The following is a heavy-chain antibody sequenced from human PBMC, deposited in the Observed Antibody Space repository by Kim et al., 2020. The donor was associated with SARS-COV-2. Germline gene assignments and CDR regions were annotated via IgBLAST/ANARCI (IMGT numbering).Heavy chain of an antibody. V-gene: IGHV1-46*01. CDR2: ST. Sequence: STSYAQKFQGRVTMTRDTSTSTVYMELSSLRSEDTAVYYCARVGSHPADYWGQGTLVTVSS. J-gene: IGHJ4*02. CDR3: ARVGSHPADY.